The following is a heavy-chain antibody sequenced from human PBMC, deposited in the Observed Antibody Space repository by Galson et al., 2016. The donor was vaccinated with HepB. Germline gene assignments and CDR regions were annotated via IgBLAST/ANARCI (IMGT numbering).Heavy chain of an antibody. J-gene: IGHJ4*02. Sequence: TLSLTCAVSGDSIGSGRYYWNWIRQAAGKGLEWIGRSHTSGHTNYHPSLNSRVTISVDTSKNQFSLELTSVTAADTAVYFCARAGLLTEASFDCWGQGTLVAVSS. CDR3: ARAGLLTEASFDC. V-gene: IGHV4-61*02. CDR1: GDSIGSGRYY. CDR2: SHTSGHT. D-gene: IGHD1-20*01.